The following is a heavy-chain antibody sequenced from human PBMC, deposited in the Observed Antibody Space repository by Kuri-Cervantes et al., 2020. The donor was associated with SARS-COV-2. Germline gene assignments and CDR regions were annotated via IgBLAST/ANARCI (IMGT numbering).Heavy chain of an antibody. CDR1: GFTFSSYE. V-gene: IGHV3-23*01. Sequence: GGSLRLSCAASGFTFSSYEMNWVRQAPGKGLEWVSDISGIGGYTYYADFVKGRFTTSRDDSKNTLYVHMNNLRVDDTAVYYCVGHGSSSIWGQGTLVTVSS. CDR2: ISGIGGYT. J-gene: IGHJ4*02. D-gene: IGHD6-13*01. CDR3: VGHGSSSI.